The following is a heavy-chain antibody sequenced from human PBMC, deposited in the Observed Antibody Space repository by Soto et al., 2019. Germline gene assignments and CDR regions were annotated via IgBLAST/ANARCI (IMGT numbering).Heavy chain of an antibody. V-gene: IGHV4-31*03. Sequence: SETLSLTCTISGGSISSGAYYWSWIRQHPGKGLEWIGYIYYSGSTYYNPSLKSRVTISVDTSKNQFSLKLSSVTAADTAVYYCAIYDSSGSRGFQHWGQGTLVTVSS. D-gene: IGHD3-22*01. CDR1: GGSISSGAYY. CDR3: AIYDSSGSRGFQH. J-gene: IGHJ1*01. CDR2: IYYSGST.